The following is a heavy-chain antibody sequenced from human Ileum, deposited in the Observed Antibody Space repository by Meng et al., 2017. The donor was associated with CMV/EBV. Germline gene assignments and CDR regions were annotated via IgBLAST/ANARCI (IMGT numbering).Heavy chain of an antibody. Sequence: EVQLGGAGGGLVKPGGSLRLACAGSGVTFSNAWMSWVRQAPGKGLEWVGRFKSKGDGGTTDYAAPVKGRFTMSRDDSKNTLYLQMNSLKTEDTAVYYCTTAPAGYIQPYWGQGTLVTVSS. CDR1: GVTFSNAW. D-gene: IGHD6-13*01. CDR2: FKSKGDGGTT. J-gene: IGHJ4*02. V-gene: IGHV3-15*01. CDR3: TTAPAGYIQPY.